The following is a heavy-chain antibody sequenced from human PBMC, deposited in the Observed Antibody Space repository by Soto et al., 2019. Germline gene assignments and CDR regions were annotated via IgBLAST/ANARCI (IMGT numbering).Heavy chain of an antibody. CDR2: INHSGST. V-gene: IGHV4-34*01. Sequence: LGRAVHHESRNGKSRSCAVQPPGKGLKWTGEINHSGSTNYNPSLKSRVTISVDTSKNQFSLKLSSVTAAGTAVKYCASLVLCYISDYYH. CDR1: HESRNGKS. CDR3: ASLVLCYISDYYH. J-gene: IGHJ6*01. D-gene: IGHD3-10*01.